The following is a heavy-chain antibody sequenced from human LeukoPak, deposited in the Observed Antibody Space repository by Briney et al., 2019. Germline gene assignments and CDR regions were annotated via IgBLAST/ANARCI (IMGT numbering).Heavy chain of an antibody. D-gene: IGHD3-16*01. J-gene: IGHJ6*03. V-gene: IGHV4-39*01. Sequence: SETLSLTCTVSGGSISSSSYYWGWIRQPPGKGLEWIGSIYYSGSTYYNPSLKSRVTISVDTSKNQFSLKLSSVTAADTAVYYCAGLSPFYYYYMDVWGKGTTVTVSS. CDR2: IYYSGST. CDR3: AGLSPFYYYYMDV. CDR1: GGSISSSSYY.